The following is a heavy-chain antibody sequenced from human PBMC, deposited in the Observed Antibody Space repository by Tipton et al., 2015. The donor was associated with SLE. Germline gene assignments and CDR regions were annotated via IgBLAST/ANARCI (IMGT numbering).Heavy chain of an antibody. D-gene: IGHD1-26*01. CDR3: ARDCGGSYLPLEEYYGMDV. J-gene: IGHJ6*02. CDR2: IYYSGST. Sequence: TLSLTCTVSGGSISSHYWSWIRQPPGKGLEWIGYIYYSGSTYYNPSLKSRVTISVDTSKNQFSLRLSSLTAADTAVYYCARDCGGSYLPLEEYYGMDVWGQGTTVTVSS. CDR1: GGSISSHY. V-gene: IGHV4-59*06.